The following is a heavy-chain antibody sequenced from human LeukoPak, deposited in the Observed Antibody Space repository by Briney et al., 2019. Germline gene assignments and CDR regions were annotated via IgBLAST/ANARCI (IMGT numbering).Heavy chain of an antibody. Sequence: GGSLRLSCAASGFTFYNYAMTWVRQAPGKGLQWVSTINGGDNGDNTYYADSVKGRFTVSRDNSKNTVYLQMNSLRVEDTAVYYCARDGIQLPDTLDYWGLGTLVTVSS. D-gene: IGHD1-1*01. J-gene: IGHJ4*02. CDR1: GFTFYNYA. CDR3: ARDGIQLPDTLDY. V-gene: IGHV3-23*01. CDR2: INGGDNGDNT.